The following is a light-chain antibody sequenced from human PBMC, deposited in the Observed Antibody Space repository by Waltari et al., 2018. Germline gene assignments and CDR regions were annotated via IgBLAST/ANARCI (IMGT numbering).Light chain of an antibody. J-gene: IGLJ3*02. CDR1: SSDVGGYNY. CDR3: CSYAGSYTPWV. Sequence: QSALTQPRSVSGSPGQSVTISCTGTSSDVGGYNYVSWYEQHPGKAPKLRIYDVNKRPSGVPDRFSGSKSGNTASLTISGLQTEDEADYYCCSYAGSYTPWVFGGGTKLTVL. V-gene: IGLV2-11*01. CDR2: DVN.